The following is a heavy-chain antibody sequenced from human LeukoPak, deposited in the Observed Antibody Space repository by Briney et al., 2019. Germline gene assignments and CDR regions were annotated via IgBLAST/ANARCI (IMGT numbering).Heavy chain of an antibody. V-gene: IGHV3-48*03. Sequence: GGSLRLSCAASGFTFSSYEMNWVRQAPGKVLEWVSYISSSDSTIYYADSVKGRFTISRDNAKNSLYLQMNSLRAGETAVYYCARTIEMATISYFDYWGQGTLVTVSS. D-gene: IGHD5-24*01. CDR3: ARTIEMATISYFDY. CDR2: ISSSDSTI. J-gene: IGHJ4*02. CDR1: GFTFSSYE.